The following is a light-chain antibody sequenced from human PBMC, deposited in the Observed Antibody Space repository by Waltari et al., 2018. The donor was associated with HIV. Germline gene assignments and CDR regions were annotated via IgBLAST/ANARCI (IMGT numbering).Light chain of an antibody. CDR3: QAWDSSVV. CDR1: NLENKY. Sequence: SYDLAQAPSVSVSPGQTATITCSGDNLENKYVSWYQQRPGQSPILVIYQDFKRPSGIPERFSGSNSGDTATLTISGTQAMDEDDYYCQAWDSSVVFGGGTKLTVL. V-gene: IGLV3-1*01. CDR2: QDF. J-gene: IGLJ2*01.